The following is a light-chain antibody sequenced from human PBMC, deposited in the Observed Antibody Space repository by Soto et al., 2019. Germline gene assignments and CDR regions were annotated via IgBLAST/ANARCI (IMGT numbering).Light chain of an antibody. J-gene: IGKJ1*01. Sequence: EVVLTQSPATLSLSPGERATLSCRASENVRTFVDWYQQKPGQAPRLLIYGASNRATGIPARFSGSGSGTDFTLTISNLEPEDFAVYYCQQYNNWPPWTFGQGTKVEIQ. V-gene: IGKV3-11*01. CDR3: QQYNNWPPWT. CDR2: GAS. CDR1: ENVRTF.